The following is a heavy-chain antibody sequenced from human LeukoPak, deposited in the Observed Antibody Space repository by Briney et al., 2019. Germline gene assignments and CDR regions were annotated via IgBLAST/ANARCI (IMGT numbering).Heavy chain of an antibody. D-gene: IGHD2-21*02. CDR1: GFTFRRYG. CDR2: ISGRGENT. CDR3: ARGGAYCGGDCYSGYFDY. Sequence: GGSLRLSCAASGFTFRRYGMNWVRQAPGKGLEWVSAISGRGENTYYGDSVKGRFTISRDNSKNTLYLQMNSLRAEDTAVYYCARGGAYCGGDCYSGYFDYWGQGTLVTVSS. J-gene: IGHJ4*02. V-gene: IGHV3-23*01.